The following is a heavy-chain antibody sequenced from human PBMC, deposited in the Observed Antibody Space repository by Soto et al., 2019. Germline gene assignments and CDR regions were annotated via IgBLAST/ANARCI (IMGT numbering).Heavy chain of an antibody. D-gene: IGHD6-19*01. Sequence: QITLKESGPTLVKPTQTLTLTCTFSGFSLSTTRVGVGWIRQPPGKALEWLALLYWDDDKRYSPFLKSRLTITKDTSKTQVVLTMTNIDPTDTAKYFLAHTLVAGVGYYFDYRGQGTLVTVSS. J-gene: IGHJ4*02. CDR2: LYWDDDK. V-gene: IGHV2-5*02. CDR1: GFSLSTTRVG. CDR3: AHTLVAGVGYYFDY.